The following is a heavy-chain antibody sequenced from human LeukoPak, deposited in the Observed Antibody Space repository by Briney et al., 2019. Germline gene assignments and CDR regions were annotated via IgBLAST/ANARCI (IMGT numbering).Heavy chain of an antibody. D-gene: IGHD6-6*01. CDR1: GFTFSNYW. V-gene: IGHV3-7*01. CDR3: ARVGYSSSSFDY. CDR2: IKRDGSQN. Sequence: GGSLRLSCVGYGFTFSNYWMSWVRQAPGKGLEWVANIKRDGSQNYYVDSLKGRFTISRDNAKNSLYLQMNSLRAGDTAIYYCARVGYSSSSFDYWGQGTLVTVSS. J-gene: IGHJ4*02.